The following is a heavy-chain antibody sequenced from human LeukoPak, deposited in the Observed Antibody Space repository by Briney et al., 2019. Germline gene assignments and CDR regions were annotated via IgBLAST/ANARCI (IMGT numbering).Heavy chain of an antibody. V-gene: IGHV4-59*08. CDR1: GGSISSYY. D-gene: IGHD6-13*01. CDR2: IYYSGST. J-gene: IGHJ5*02. Sequence: SETLSLTCTVSGGSISSYYWSWIRQPPGKGLEWIGYIYYSGSTNYNPSLKSRVTLSVDTSKKQFSPKLSSVTAADTAVYYCARQYSNNWYDDRGWFDPWGQGTLVTVSS. CDR3: ARQYSNNWYDDRGWFDP.